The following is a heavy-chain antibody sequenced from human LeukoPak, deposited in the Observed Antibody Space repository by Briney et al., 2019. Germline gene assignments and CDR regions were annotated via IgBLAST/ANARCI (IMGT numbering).Heavy chain of an antibody. V-gene: IGHV4-34*01. CDR2: INHSGST. Sequence: KPSETLSLTCAVYGGSFSGYYWSWIRQPPGKGREWIGKINHSGSTNYNPSLKSRVAISVDTSKNQFSLKLSSVTAADTAVYYCARGDRPGYDYWGQGTLVTVSS. J-gene: IGHJ4*02. CDR1: GGSFSGYY. CDR3: ARGDRPGYDY. D-gene: IGHD1-14*01.